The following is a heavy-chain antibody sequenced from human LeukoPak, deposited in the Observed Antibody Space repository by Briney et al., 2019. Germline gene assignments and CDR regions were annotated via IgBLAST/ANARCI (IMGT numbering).Heavy chain of an antibody. CDR1: GGSISSYY. Sequence: SETLSLTCTVSGGSISSYYWSWIRQPAGKGLEWIGRIYTSGSTNYNPSLKSRVTMSVDTSKNQFSLKLSSVTAADTAVYYCARDAVGQQLVQGEFDYWGQGTLVTVSS. J-gene: IGHJ4*02. CDR3: ARDAVGQQLVQGEFDY. V-gene: IGHV4-4*07. D-gene: IGHD6-13*01. CDR2: IYTSGST.